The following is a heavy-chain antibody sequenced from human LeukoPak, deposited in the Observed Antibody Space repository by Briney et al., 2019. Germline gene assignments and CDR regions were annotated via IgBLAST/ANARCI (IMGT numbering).Heavy chain of an antibody. CDR3: ARTYNWNDIDY. CDR1: GYTFTSYD. D-gene: IGHD1-1*01. V-gene: IGHV1-2*02. Sequence: ASVKVSCKASGYTFTSYDINWVRQAPGQGLEWMGWINPNSGGTNYAQKFQGRVTMTRDTSISTAYMELSRLRSDDTAVYYCARTYNWNDIDYWGQGTLVTVSS. J-gene: IGHJ4*02. CDR2: INPNSGGT.